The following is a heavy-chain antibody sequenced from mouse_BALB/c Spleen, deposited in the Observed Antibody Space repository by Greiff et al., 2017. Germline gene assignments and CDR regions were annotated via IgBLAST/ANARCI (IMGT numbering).Heavy chain of an antibody. CDR3: ARSGGNYGDYAMDY. D-gene: IGHD2-1*01. Sequence: QVQLKESGPELVRPGVSVKISCKGSGYTFTDYAMHWVKQSLAKSLEWIGVISTYYGNTNYNQKFKGKATMTVDKSSSTAYMELARLTSEDSAIYYCARSGGNYGDYAMDYWGQGTAVTVPS. J-gene: IGHJ4*01. CDR2: ISTYYGNT. V-gene: IGHV1-67*01. CDR1: GYTFTDYA.